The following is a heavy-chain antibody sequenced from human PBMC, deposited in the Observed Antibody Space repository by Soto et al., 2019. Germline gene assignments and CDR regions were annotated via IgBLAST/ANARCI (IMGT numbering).Heavy chain of an antibody. Sequence: EVQLLESGGGLVQPGGSLRLSCAASGFTFSSYAMSWVRQAPGKGLEWVSAISGSGGSTYYADSVKGRFTISRDNSKNTLYLQMNSLRAEDTAVYYCAKAGGDYDYIWGSYRPFDYWGQGPLVTVSS. CDR2: ISGSGGST. V-gene: IGHV3-23*01. J-gene: IGHJ4*02. CDR1: GFTFSSYA. D-gene: IGHD3-16*02. CDR3: AKAGGDYDYIWGSYRPFDY.